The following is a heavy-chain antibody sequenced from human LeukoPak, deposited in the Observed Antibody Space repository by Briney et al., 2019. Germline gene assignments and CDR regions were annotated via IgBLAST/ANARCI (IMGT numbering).Heavy chain of an antibody. Sequence: PGRSLRLSCAASGYTSSSYGMHWVRQAPGKGLEWVAAIWYDGSNKYYADSVKGRFTISRDNSKNTLYLQMNSLRAEDTAVYYCAKEVASMVLGSWGQGTLVTVSS. CDR3: AKEVASMVLGS. J-gene: IGHJ5*02. CDR2: IWYDGSNK. V-gene: IGHV3-33*06. D-gene: IGHD3-10*01. CDR1: GYTSSSYG.